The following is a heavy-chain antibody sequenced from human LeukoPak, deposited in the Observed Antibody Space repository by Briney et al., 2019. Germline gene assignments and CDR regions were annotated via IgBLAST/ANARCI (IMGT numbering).Heavy chain of an antibody. D-gene: IGHD4-17*01. J-gene: IGHJ3*02. CDR1: GGSISGGGYY. Sequence: PSETLSLTCTVSGGSISGGGYYWSWIRQHPGKGLEWIGYIYYSGSTYYNPSLKSRVTISVDTSKNQFSLKLSSVTAADTAVYYCARDLSQDGDYVNAFDIWGQGTMVTVSS. CDR3: ARDLSQDGDYVNAFDI. CDR2: IYYSGST. V-gene: IGHV4-31*03.